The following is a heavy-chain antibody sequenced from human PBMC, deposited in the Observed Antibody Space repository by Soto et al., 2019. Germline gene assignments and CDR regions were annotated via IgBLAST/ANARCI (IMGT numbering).Heavy chain of an antibody. CDR3: ARSSGYISY. D-gene: IGHD3-3*01. CDR2: IYYSGST. J-gene: IGHJ4*02. Sequence: KASETLSLTCTVSGGSIRTFYWSWIRQPPGKGLEWIGYIYYSGSTNYNPSLKSRVTISVDTSKNQFSLKLSSVTAADTAVYYCARSSGYISYWGQGTLVTVSS. V-gene: IGHV4-59*01. CDR1: GGSIRTFY.